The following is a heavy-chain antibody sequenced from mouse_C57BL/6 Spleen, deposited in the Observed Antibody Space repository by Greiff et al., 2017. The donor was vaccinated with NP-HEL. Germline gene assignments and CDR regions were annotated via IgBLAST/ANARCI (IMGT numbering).Heavy chain of an antibody. CDR1: GFTFSDYG. CDR3: ARRDYYGTYWYFDV. Sequence: EVKLVESGGGLVKPGGSLKLSCAASGFTFSDYGMHWVRQAPEKGLEWVAYISSGSSTIYYADTVKGRFTISRDNAKNTLFLQMTSLRSEDTAMYYCARRDYYGTYWYFDVWGTGTTVTVSS. J-gene: IGHJ1*03. D-gene: IGHD1-1*01. V-gene: IGHV5-17*01. CDR2: ISSGSSTI.